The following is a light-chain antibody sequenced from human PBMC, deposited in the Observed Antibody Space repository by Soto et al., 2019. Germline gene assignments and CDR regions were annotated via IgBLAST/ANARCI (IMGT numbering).Light chain of an antibody. CDR2: DVS. CDR1: SSDVGGYNY. J-gene: IGLJ2*01. Sequence: QSALTQPASVSGSPGQSITISCTGTSSDVGGYNYVSWYQQHPGKAPKLMIYDVSNRPSGVSNRFAGSKSGNTASLTISGLQAADGADYYCSSSTCSSSVVFGGGTQLTVL. CDR3: SSSTCSSSVV. V-gene: IGLV2-14*01.